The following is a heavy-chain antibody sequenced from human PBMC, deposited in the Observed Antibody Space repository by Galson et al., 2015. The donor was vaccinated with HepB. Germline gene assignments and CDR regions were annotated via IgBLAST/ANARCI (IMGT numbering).Heavy chain of an antibody. Sequence: QVQLQESGPGLVKPSETLSLTCTVSGGSISSYYWSWIRQPPGKGLEWIGYIYYSGSTNYNPSLKSRVTISVDTSKNQFSLKLSSVTAADTAVYYCARHRVVRGVLGFDPWGQGTLVTVSS. V-gene: IGHV4-59*08. CDR3: ARHRVVRGVLGFDP. CDR2: IYYSGST. D-gene: IGHD3-10*01. J-gene: IGHJ5*02. CDR1: GGSISSYY.